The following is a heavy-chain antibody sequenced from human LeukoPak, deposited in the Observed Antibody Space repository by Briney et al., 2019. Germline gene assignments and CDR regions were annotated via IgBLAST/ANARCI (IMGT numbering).Heavy chain of an antibody. V-gene: IGHV3-30*04. J-gene: IGHJ4*02. CDR2: ISYDGSNK. D-gene: IGHD4-11*01. CDR3: ARDYSNQLSLFDY. Sequence: PGRSLRLSCAASGFTFSSYAMHWVRQAPGKGLEWVAVISYDGSNKYYADSVKGRFTISRDNSKNTLYLQMNSLRAEDTAVYYCARDYSNQLSLFDYWGQGTLVTVSS. CDR1: GFTFSSYA.